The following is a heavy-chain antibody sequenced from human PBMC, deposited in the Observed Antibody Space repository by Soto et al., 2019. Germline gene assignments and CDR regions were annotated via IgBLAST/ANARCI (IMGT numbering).Heavy chain of an antibody. CDR3: ARDSAAVAVGWFDP. J-gene: IGHJ5*02. Sequence: SVKVSCKASGGTFSSYAIRWVRQAPGQGLEWMGGIIPIFGTANYAQKFQGRVTITADKSTSTAYMELSSLRSEDTAVYYCARDSAAVAVGWFDPWGQGTLVTVSS. CDR2: IIPIFGTA. CDR1: GGTFSSYA. V-gene: IGHV1-69*06. D-gene: IGHD6-19*01.